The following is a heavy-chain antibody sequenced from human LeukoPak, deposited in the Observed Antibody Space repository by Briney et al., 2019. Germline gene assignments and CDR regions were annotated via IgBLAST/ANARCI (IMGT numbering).Heavy chain of an antibody. CDR3: ARHLSGSSWFDP. V-gene: IGHV4-30-4*08. J-gene: IGHJ5*02. D-gene: IGHD1-26*01. CDR1: GDSITSGDYY. CDR2: MHYTGNT. Sequence: PSQTLSLTCTVSGDSITSGDYYWTWIRQPPGKGLEWVAYMHYTGNTYYNSSLKSRLTISVDTSKNQFSLRLSFVTAADTAMYYCARHLSGSSWFDPWGLGTLVTVSS.